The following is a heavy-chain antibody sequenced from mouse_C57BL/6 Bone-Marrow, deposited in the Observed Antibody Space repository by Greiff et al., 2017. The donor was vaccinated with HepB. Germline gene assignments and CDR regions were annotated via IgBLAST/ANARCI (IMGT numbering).Heavy chain of an antibody. D-gene: IGHD2-3*01. CDR3: ARWGSRWLPFYYAVDF. CDR1: GYTFTSYW. Sequence: VQLQQPGAELVKPGASVKMSCKASGYTFTSYWITWVKQRPGQGLEWIGDIYPGSGSTHYNEKFKSQATLTVDTSSSTAYMQLSSLTSEDSAVYYCARWGSRWLPFYYAVDFWGQGTSVTVSS. V-gene: IGHV1-55*01. CDR2: IYPGSGST. J-gene: IGHJ4*01.